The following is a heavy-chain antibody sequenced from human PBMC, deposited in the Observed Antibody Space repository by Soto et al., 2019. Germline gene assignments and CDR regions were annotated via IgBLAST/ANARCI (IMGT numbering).Heavy chain of an antibody. Sequence: ASVKVYCKASGYTFTGYYMHWVRQAPGQGLEWMGWINPNSGGTNYAQKFQGRVTMTRDTSISTAYMELSRLRSGDTAVYYCAREPATAKPEGVDFWGQGTLVTVSS. V-gene: IGHV1-2*02. CDR3: AREPATAKPEGVDF. CDR1: GYTFTGYY. D-gene: IGHD1-1*01. J-gene: IGHJ4*02. CDR2: INPNSGGT.